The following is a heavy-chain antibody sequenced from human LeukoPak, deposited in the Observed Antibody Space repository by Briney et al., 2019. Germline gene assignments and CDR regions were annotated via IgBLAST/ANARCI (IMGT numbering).Heavy chain of an antibody. Sequence: SVKVSCKASGGTFISYAISWVRQAPGQGLEWMGGIIPIFGTANYAQKFQGRVTITADESTSTAYMELSSLRSEDPAVYYCARQIVVVPAARTNYYYMDVWGKGTTVTVSS. J-gene: IGHJ6*03. V-gene: IGHV1-69*13. CDR1: GGTFISYA. CDR2: IIPIFGTA. D-gene: IGHD2-2*01. CDR3: ARQIVVVPAARTNYYYMDV.